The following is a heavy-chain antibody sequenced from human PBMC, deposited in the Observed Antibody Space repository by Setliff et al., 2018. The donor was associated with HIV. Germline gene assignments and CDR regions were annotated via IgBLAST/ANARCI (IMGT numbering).Heavy chain of an antibody. CDR1: GIIFSNYG. V-gene: IGHV3-30*19. D-gene: IGHD6-13*01. J-gene: IGHJ5*02. CDR3: ARPLLQQLVLGINWFDP. Sequence: GGSLRLSCAASGIIFSNYGMHWVRQAPGKGLEWVAVISYDGNNKYYADSVKGRFTISRDNSKNTLYLQMNSLRAEDTAVYYCARPLLQQLVLGINWFDPWGQGTLVTVSS. CDR2: ISYDGNNK.